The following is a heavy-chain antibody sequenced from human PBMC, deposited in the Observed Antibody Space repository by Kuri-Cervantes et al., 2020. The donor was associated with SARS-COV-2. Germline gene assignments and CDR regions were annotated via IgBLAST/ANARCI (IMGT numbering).Heavy chain of an antibody. CDR2: SSTYNGYT. CDR1: GYTFNTYG. D-gene: IGHD1-26*01. V-gene: IGHV1-18*01. CDR3: ARVGATYFYGMNV. J-gene: IGHJ6*02. Sequence: ASVKVSCKASGYTFNTYGIGWVRQAPGHGLEWMGWSSTYNGYTNYEQKFQGRVTMTTDTSTSTAYMELRSLRSDDTAVYYCARVGATYFYGMNVWGQGTTVTVSS.